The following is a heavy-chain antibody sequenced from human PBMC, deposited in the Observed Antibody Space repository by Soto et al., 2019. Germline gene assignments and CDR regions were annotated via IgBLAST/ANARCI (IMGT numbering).Heavy chain of an antibody. CDR3: ADGGAQGTGPGGRLL. Sequence: EVRLVESGGGLVQPGGSLRLSCAASGFTFSSYWMHWVRQAPGKGLEWVSRLNSDGSSTTYADSVKGRFTISRDNAKNTVYLQMNSLRAEDTAVYYCADGGAQGTGPGGRLLWGQGTLVTVSS. V-gene: IGHV3-74*01. J-gene: IGHJ4*02. D-gene: IGHD3-10*01. CDR1: GFTFSSYW. CDR2: LNSDGSST.